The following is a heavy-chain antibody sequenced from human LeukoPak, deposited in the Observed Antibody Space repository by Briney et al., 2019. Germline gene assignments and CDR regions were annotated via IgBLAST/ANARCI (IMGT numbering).Heavy chain of an antibody. Sequence: GESLKISCKGSGYSFDNYWIGWVRQLPGKGLEWMGIIYPGDSDTRYSPSFQGQVSISADKSISTAYLQWSSLQASDTAMYYCARHLEMEIELAGMYYFYYYMDLWGKGTTVTVSS. CDR1: GYSFDNYW. D-gene: IGHD6-19*01. CDR3: ARHLEMEIELAGMYYFYYYMDL. CDR2: IYPGDSDT. V-gene: IGHV5-51*01. J-gene: IGHJ6*03.